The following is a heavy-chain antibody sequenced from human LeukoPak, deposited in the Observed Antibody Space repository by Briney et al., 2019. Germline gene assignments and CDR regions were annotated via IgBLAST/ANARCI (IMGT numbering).Heavy chain of an antibody. V-gene: IGHV3-23*01. CDR3: ARGGYSGTYYFDY. J-gene: IGHJ4*02. CDR1: GFTFSSYA. D-gene: IGHD1-26*01. Sequence: GGSLRLSCAASGFTFSSYAMSWVRQAPGKGLEWVSAISGSGGSTYYADSVKGRFTISRDNSKNTLYLQINSLRAEDTAVYYCARGGYSGTYYFDYWGQGTLVTVSS. CDR2: ISGSGGST.